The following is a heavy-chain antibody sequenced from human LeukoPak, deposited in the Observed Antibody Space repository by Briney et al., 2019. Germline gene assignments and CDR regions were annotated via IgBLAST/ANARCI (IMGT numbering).Heavy chain of an antibody. CDR1: GGSISSYY. V-gene: IGHV4-4*07. CDR3: ARDSYSTSCYDY. D-gene: IGHD2-2*01. Sequence: SETLSLTCTVSGGSISSYYWSWTRQPAGKGLEWIGSIYSSGSTNYSPSLKSRVTLSVDTSKNEFSLKLSSVTAADTAVYYCARDSYSTSCYDYWGQGILVTVSS. J-gene: IGHJ4*02. CDR2: IYSSGST.